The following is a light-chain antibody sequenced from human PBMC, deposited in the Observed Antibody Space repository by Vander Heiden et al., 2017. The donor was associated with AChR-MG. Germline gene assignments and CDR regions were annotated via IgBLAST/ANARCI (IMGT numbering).Light chain of an antibody. V-gene: IGKV2-28*01. Sequence: EIVMTQSPLSLPVTPGEPASISCRSSQSRLHSNGYNYLDWYLQKPGQSPQLLIYLGSNRASGVPDRFSGSGAGTNFTLKISGVEAEDVGIYYCMQPLQAPWTFGQGTKVEIK. CDR2: LGS. CDR3: MQPLQAPWT. J-gene: IGKJ1*01. CDR1: QSRLHSNGYNY.